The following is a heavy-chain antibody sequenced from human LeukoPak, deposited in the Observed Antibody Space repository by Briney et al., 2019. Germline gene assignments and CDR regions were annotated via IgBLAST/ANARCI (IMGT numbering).Heavy chain of an antibody. Sequence: GGSLRLSFAASGFTFSTYAMIGVRKAPGKGLEWVSGISGSSASTYYADSVKGRFTISRDNSKNTLYVQMNSLRAEDTAVYYCAVGSYYFDYWGQGTLVTVSS. V-gene: IGHV3-23*01. CDR2: ISGSSAST. D-gene: IGHD3-10*01. J-gene: IGHJ4*02. CDR3: AVGSYYFDY. CDR1: GFTFSTYA.